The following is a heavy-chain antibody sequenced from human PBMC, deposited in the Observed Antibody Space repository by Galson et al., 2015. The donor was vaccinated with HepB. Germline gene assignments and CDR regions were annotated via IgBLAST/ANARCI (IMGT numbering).Heavy chain of an antibody. CDR1: GFTFGDYA. V-gene: IGHV3-49*03. Sequence: SLRLSCAASGFTFGDYAMSWFRQAPGKGLEWVGFVRSKAYGGTTEYAASVKGRFTISRDDSKSIAYLQMNSLKTEDTAVYYCTRADILTGIGALDYWGQGTLVTVSS. D-gene: IGHD3-9*01. CDR2: VRSKAYGGTT. J-gene: IGHJ4*02. CDR3: TRADILTGIGALDY.